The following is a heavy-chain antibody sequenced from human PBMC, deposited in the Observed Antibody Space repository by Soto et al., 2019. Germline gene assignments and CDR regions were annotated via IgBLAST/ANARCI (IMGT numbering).Heavy chain of an antibody. J-gene: IGHJ4*02. CDR1: GGSVSSGGYY. CDR3: ARRRRYNYGSFDY. CDR2: IYYSGTT. D-gene: IGHD5-18*01. Sequence: SETLSLTCTVSGGSVSSGGYYWTWIRQHPGKGLEWIGYIYYSGTTYDNPSLKSRVTISVDTSKNQFSLKLSSVTAADTAVYYCARRRRYNYGSFDYWGQGTLVTVSS. V-gene: IGHV4-31*03.